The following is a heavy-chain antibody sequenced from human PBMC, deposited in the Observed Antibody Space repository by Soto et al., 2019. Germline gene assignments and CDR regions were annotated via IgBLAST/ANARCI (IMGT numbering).Heavy chain of an antibody. CDR1: GFTFSSYW. CDR3: ARAPGTRSDDAFDI. Sequence: TGGSLRLSCAASGFTFSSYWMSWVRQAPGKGLEWVANIKQDGSGKYYVDSVKGRFTISRDNAKNSLYLQMNSLRAEDTAVYYCARAPGTRSDDAFDIWGQGTMVTVSS. D-gene: IGHD4-17*01. V-gene: IGHV3-7*01. J-gene: IGHJ3*02. CDR2: IKQDGSGK.